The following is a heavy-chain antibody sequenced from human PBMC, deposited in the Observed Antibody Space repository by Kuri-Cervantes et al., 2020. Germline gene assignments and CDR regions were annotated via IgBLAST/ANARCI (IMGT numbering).Heavy chain of an antibody. V-gene: IGHV3-9*01. J-gene: IGHJ4*02. D-gene: IGHD2-8*01. CDR1: GFTFDDYA. CDR3: ARDHPEASLIFDY. Sequence: LSLTCAASGFTFDDYAMHWVRQAPGKGLEWVSGISWNSGSIGYADSVKGRFTISRDNAKNSLYLQMNSLRAEDTAVYYCARDHPEASLIFDYWGQGALVTVSS. CDR2: ISWNSGSI.